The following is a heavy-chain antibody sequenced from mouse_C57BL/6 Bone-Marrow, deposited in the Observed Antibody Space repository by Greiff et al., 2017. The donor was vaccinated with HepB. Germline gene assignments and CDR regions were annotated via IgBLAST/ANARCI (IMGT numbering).Heavy chain of an antibody. V-gene: IGHV3-6*01. CDR3: AREPHYDYDEGYAMDY. Sequence: EVQRVESGPGLVKPSQSLSLTCSVTGYSITSGYYWNWIRQFPGNKLEWMGYISYDGSNNYNPSLKNRISITRDTSKNQFFLKLNSVTTEDTATYYCAREPHYDYDEGYAMDYWGQGTSVTVSS. D-gene: IGHD2-4*01. CDR2: ISYDGSN. J-gene: IGHJ4*01. CDR1: GYSITSGYY.